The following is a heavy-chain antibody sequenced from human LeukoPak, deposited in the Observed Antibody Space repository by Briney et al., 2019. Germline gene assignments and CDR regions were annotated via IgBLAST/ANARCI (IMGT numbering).Heavy chain of an antibody. CDR2: IWYDGSNK. D-gene: IGHD6-6*01. V-gene: IGHV3-33*06. CDR3: SKGGATPYGSSPFDY. J-gene: IGHJ4*02. CDR1: GFTFSSYG. Sequence: GGSLRLSCAASGFTFSSYGMHWVRQAPGKGLEWVAVIWYDGSNKYYADSVKGRFTISRDNSKHTLYLQMNSLRAEDTAVYYCSKGGATPYGSSPFDYWGQGTLVTVSS.